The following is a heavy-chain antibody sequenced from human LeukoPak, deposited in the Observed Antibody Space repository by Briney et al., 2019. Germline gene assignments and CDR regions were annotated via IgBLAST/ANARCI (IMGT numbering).Heavy chain of an antibody. CDR3: ARGYCGGDCYSGEKYFQH. CDR1: GFTFSSYW. V-gene: IGHV3-7*01. Sequence: GGSLRLSCAASGFTFSSYWMSWVRQAPRKGLEWVANIKQDGSEKYYVDSVKGRFTISRDNAKNSLYLQMNSLRAEDTAVYYCARGYCGGDCYSGEKYFQHWGQGTLVTVSS. CDR2: IKQDGSEK. J-gene: IGHJ1*01. D-gene: IGHD2-21*02.